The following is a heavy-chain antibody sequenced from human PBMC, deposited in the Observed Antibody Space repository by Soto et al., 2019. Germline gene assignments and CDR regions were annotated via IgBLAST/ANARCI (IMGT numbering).Heavy chain of an antibody. CDR1: GFTFTKYS. Sequence: VGSLRLSCVTSGFTFTKYSMNWVRQAPGKGLEWVSYISYSGETRYYADSLKGRYAISRDDAKNSVYLQMNSLRDEDTAFYYCVRGVVVVVGSTAENFDHWGQGTLVTVSS. D-gene: IGHD2-15*01. CDR2: ISYSGETR. CDR3: VRGVVVVVGSTAENFDH. V-gene: IGHV3-48*02. J-gene: IGHJ4*02.